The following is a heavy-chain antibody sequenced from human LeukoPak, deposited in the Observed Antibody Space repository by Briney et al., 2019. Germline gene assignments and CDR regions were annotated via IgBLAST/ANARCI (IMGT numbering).Heavy chain of an antibody. J-gene: IGHJ6*02. D-gene: IGHD3-10*01. CDR3: ARLGGTGSYGYYYYGMDV. Sequence: SETLSLTCTVSGGSISSSSYYWGRIRQPPGKGLEWIGSIYYSGSTYYNPSLKSRVTISVDTSKHLFSLKLSSVTAADTAVYYCARLGGTGSYGYYYYGMDVWGQGTTVTVSS. CDR2: IYYSGST. CDR1: GGSISSSSYY. V-gene: IGHV4-39*01.